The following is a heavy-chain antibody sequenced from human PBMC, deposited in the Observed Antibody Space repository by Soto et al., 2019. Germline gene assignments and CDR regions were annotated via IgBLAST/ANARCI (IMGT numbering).Heavy chain of an antibody. D-gene: IGHD2-15*01. CDR1: GFTFSDYY. CDR2: IGSSGTTI. CDR3: ARMGGYCTGGSCYQNWFDP. J-gene: IGHJ5*02. V-gene: IGHV3-11*01. Sequence: QVQLVESGGGLVKPGGSLRLSCAASGFTFSDYYMSWIRQAPGKGLEWVSFIGSSGTTIYYADSVKGRFTISRDNDKNLLYLQMNSLRAEDTAVYYCARMGGYCTGGSCYQNWFDPWGQGTLVTVSS.